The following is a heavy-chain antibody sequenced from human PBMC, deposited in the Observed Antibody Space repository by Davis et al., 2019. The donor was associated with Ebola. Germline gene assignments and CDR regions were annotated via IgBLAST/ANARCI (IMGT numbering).Heavy chain of an antibody. V-gene: IGHV1-46*01. CDR2: INHNDGRT. Sequence: ASVKVSCKASGYTFTNYYMHWVRQAPGQGLEWMGMINHNDGRTIYAQKFQGRVTMSTDTSTTTAYMELTSLRSDDTAVYFCARTSIVGTTTTASDIWGQGTLVTVSS. D-gene: IGHD1-26*01. CDR3: ARTSIVGTTTTASDI. J-gene: IGHJ3*02. CDR1: GYTFTNYY.